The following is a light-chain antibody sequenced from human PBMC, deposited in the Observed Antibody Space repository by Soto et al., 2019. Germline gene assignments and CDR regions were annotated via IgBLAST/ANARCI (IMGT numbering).Light chain of an antibody. V-gene: IGKV3-20*01. CDR3: QQYGSSFT. Sequence: EIVLTQSPGTLSLSPGERATLSCSASQSVSSSYLAWYQQKPGQAPRLLIYGASSRATGIPDRFSGSGSGTDFTLTISSLETEDFAVSSCQQYGSSFTFGPGTKVDIK. CDR1: QSVSSSY. J-gene: IGKJ3*01. CDR2: GAS.